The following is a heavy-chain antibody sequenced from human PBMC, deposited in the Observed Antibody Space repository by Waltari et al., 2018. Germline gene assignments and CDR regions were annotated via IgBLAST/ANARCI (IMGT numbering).Heavy chain of an antibody. CDR2: INHSGST. V-gene: IGHV4-34*01. J-gene: IGHJ4*02. Sequence: QVQLQQWGAGLLKPSETLSLTCAVYGGSFSGYYWSWNSKPPGKGLEWIGEINHSGSTHYSPSLKSRVTLSVDTSQNPFSLKLSSVTAADTAVYYCARIWFRDLSRPRGNFDYWGQGTLVTVSS. CDR3: ARIWFRDLSRPRGNFDY. D-gene: IGHD3-10*01. CDR1: GGSFSGYY.